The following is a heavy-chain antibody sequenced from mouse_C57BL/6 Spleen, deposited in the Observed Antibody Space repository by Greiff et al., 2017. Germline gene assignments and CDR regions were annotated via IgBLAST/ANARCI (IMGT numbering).Heavy chain of an antibody. D-gene: IGHD1-1*01. V-gene: IGHV1-81*01. CDR2: IYPRSGNT. CDR3: ARVSLYYYGSSLYARDY. J-gene: IGHJ4*01. CDR1: GYTFTSYG. Sequence: QVQLQQSGAELARPGASVKLSCTASGYTFTSYGISWVKLRTGQGLEWIGEIYPRSGNTYYTEQFKGKATLTADKSSSTAYMELRSLTSEDSAVYFCARVSLYYYGSSLYARDYWGQGTSVTVSS.